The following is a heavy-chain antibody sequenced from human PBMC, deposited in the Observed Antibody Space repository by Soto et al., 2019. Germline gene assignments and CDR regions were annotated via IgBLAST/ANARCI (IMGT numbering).Heavy chain of an antibody. J-gene: IGHJ4*02. CDR3: AKAFYREEDGYNSFDY. V-gene: IGHV3-23*01. D-gene: IGHD2-21*01. Sequence: GGSLRLSCAASRLTFGRYAMSWVRQAPGKGLEWVSGISGRGTSTYYADSVKGRFTISRDNSNNTLYLQMDNLRAEDTAVYYCAKAFYREEDGYNSFDYSGPTILLTVS. CDR1: RLTFGRYA. CDR2: ISGRGTST.